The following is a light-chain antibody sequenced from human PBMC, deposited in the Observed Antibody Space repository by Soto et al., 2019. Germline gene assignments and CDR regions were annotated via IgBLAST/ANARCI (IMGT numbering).Light chain of an antibody. CDR2: SAS. CDR1: ETIYSF. CDR3: QQANSFPFT. J-gene: IGKJ4*01. V-gene: IGKV3-11*01. Sequence: EIVLTQSPATLSLSPGDRATLSCRANETIYSFLAWYQQKPGQAPRLLLYSASDRATGIPARFSGSGSGTDFTLTISSLQPEDFATYYCQQANSFPFTFGGGTKVEIK.